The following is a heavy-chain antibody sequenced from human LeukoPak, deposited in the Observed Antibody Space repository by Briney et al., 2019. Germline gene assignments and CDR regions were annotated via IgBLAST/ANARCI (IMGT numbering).Heavy chain of an antibody. CDR2: IYYSGST. CDR3: AGYSGYDYFWFDP. J-gene: IGHJ5*02. D-gene: IGHD5-12*01. CDR1: GGSISSYY. Sequence: PSETLSLTCTVSGGSISSYYWSWIRQPPGKGLEWIGYIYYSGSTNYNPSLKSRVTISVDTSKNQFSLKLSSVTAADTAVYYCAGYSGYDYFWFDPWGQGTLVTVSS. V-gene: IGHV4-59*08.